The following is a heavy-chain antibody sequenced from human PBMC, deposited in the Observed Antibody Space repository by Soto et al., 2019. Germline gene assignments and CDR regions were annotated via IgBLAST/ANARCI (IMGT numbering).Heavy chain of an antibody. CDR3: AKDILRWFGEFDAFDI. CDR2: ISWNSGSI. J-gene: IGHJ3*02. Sequence: EVQLVESGGGLVQPGRSLRLSCAASGFTFDDYAMHWVRQAPGKGLEWVSGISWNSGSIGYADSVKGRFTISRDNAKNSLYLQMNSLRAEDTALYYCAKDILRWFGEFDAFDIWGQGTMVTVSS. D-gene: IGHD3-10*01. CDR1: GFTFDDYA. V-gene: IGHV3-9*01.